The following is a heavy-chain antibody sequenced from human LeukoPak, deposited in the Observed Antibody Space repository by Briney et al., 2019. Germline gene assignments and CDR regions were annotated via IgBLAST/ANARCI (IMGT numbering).Heavy chain of an antibody. V-gene: IGHV3-21*01. D-gene: IGHD5-18*01. J-gene: IGHJ4*02. CDR1: GFTFSTHS. CDR2: ISFSGDYI. Sequence: GGSLRLSCAASGFTFSTHSMNWVRQAPGKGLEWASSISFSGDYIYYADSLKGRITISRDNAKNSLYLQMNSLRAEGSAVYYCARRASTERGHSYGLDYWGQGTLVTVSS. CDR3: ARRASTERGHSYGLDY.